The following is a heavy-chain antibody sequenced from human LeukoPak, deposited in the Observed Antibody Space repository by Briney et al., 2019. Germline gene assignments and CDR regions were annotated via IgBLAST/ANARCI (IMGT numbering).Heavy chain of an antibody. J-gene: IGHJ4*02. CDR3: ARAPYDILPGSYFDY. D-gene: IGHD3-9*01. Sequence: GGALRLSCAASGFTVSSNYMNWVRQSPGRGLEWVSGIYSDDTTHYADSVKGRFTISRDNSKNTGYLQISSLRVEDTAVYFCARAPYDILPGSYFDYWGQGTLVTVSS. CDR2: IYSDDTT. V-gene: IGHV3-53*01. CDR1: GFTVSSNY.